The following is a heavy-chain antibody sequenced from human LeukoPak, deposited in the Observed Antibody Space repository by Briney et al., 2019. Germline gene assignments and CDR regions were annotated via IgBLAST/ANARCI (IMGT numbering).Heavy chain of an antibody. V-gene: IGHV4-34*01. CDR3: ARASIRYYDFWSGYPNWFDP. D-gene: IGHD3-3*01. CDR1: GGSFSGYY. J-gene: IGHJ5*02. CDR2: INHSGST. Sequence: KPSETLSLTCAVCGGSFSGYYWSWIRQPPGKGLEWIGEINHSGSTNYNPSLKSRVTISVDTSKNQFSLKLSSVTAADTAVYYCARASIRYYDFWSGYPNWFDPWGQGTLVTVSS.